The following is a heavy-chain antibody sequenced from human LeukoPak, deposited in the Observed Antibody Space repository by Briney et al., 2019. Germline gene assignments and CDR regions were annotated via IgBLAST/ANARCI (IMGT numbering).Heavy chain of an antibody. CDR3: ARDGAAAGGNWFDP. D-gene: IGHD6-13*01. CDR1: GGSISSGSYY. V-gene: IGHV4-61*02. CDR2: IYTSGST. J-gene: IGHJ5*02. Sequence: SETLSLTCTVSGGSISSGSYYWSWIRQPAGKGLEWIGRIYTSGSTNYNPSLKSRFTISVDTSKNQFSLKLSSVTAADTAVYYCARDGAAAGGNWFDPWGQGTLVTVSS.